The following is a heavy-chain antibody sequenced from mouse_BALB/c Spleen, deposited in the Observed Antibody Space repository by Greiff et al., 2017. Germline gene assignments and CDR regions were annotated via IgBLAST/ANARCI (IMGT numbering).Heavy chain of an antibody. J-gene: IGHJ2*01. CDR2: ISYSGST. V-gene: IGHV3-2*02. Sequence: EVKLQESGPGLVKPSQSLSLTCTVTGYSITSDYARNWIRQFPGNKLEWMGYISYSGSTSYNPSLKSRISITRDTSKNQFFLQLNSVTTEDTATYYCARSTIATVVASYYFDYWGQGTTLTVSS. CDR1: GYSITSDYA. CDR3: ARSTIATVVASYYFDY. D-gene: IGHD1-1*01.